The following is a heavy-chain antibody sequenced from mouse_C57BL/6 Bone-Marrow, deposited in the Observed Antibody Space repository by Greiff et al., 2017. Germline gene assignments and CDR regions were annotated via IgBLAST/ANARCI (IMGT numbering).Heavy chain of an antibody. CDR2: INPYNGGT. CDR1: GYTFTDYY. D-gene: IGHD2-10*02. V-gene: IGHV1-19*01. J-gene: IGHJ2*01. CDR3: ARISIVTTYYFDY. Sequence: VQLQQSGPVLVKPGASVKMSCKASGYTFTDYYMNWVKQSHGKSLEWIGGINPYNGGTSYNQKFKGKATLTVDKSSSTAYMELNSLTSEDSAVYYCARISIVTTYYFDYWGQGTTLTVSS.